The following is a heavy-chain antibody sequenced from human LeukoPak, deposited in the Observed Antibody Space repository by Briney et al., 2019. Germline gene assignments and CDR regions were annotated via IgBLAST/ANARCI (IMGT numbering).Heavy chain of an antibody. CDR2: IYYSGST. Sequence: SETLSPTCTVSGGSISSGGYYWNWIRQHPGKGLEWIGYIYYSGSTYYNPSLKSRITISVDTSKNQFSLRLSSVTAADTAVYYCARVEPDDYGDYGKIDYWGQGTLVTVSS. D-gene: IGHD4-17*01. J-gene: IGHJ4*02. CDR1: GGSISSGGYY. CDR3: ARVEPDDYGDYGKIDY. V-gene: IGHV4-31*03.